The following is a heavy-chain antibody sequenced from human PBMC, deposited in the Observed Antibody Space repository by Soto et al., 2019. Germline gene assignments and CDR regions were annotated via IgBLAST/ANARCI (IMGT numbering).Heavy chain of an antibody. CDR1: GYGFTTYG. J-gene: IGHJ4*02. CDR3: ARGRYGAY. D-gene: IGHD3-10*01. V-gene: IGHV1-18*01. Sequence: QVHLVQSGAEVKKPGASVKVSCKGSGYGFTTYGITWVRQAPGQGLEWMAWISAHNGNTNYAQKLQGRVTVTRDTSTSTAYRELRRLRSDDTAVYYCARGRYGAYWGQGALVTVSS. CDR2: ISAHNGNT.